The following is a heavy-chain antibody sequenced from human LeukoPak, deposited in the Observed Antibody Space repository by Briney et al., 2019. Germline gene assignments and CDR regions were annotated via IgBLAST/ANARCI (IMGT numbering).Heavy chain of an antibody. CDR3: ARRAYNWGAFDI. D-gene: IGHD5-24*01. V-gene: IGHV3-23*01. Sequence: GGSLRLSCAASGFTFTNYAMNWVRQAPGKGLEWVSTISPSGGDTYYADSVKGRFTISKDISKNTLYLQMNSLRAEDTAVCYCARRAYNWGAFDIWGQGTMVTVSS. CDR2: ISPSGGDT. CDR1: GFTFTNYA. J-gene: IGHJ3*02.